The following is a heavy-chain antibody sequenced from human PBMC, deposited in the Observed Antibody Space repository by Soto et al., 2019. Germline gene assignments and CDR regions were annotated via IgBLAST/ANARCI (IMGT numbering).Heavy chain of an antibody. CDR1: EITLSNTW. V-gene: IGHV3-15*01. CDR2: IQSKADGGAG. D-gene: IGHD6-19*01. CDR3: AKAFYSSDRGEVFDY. J-gene: IGHJ4*02. Sequence: GGSLRLSCAASEITLSNTWMNWVRQAPGKGLEWVGRIQSKADGGAGDYAAPVKGRFTISRDNSKNTLYLQMNSLRAEDTAVYYCAKAFYSSDRGEVFDYWGQGTLVTVSS.